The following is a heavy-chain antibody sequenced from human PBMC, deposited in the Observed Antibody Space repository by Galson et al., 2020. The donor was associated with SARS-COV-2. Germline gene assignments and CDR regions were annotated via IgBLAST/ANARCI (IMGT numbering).Heavy chain of an antibody. CDR1: GGSFSGYY. Sequence: SETLSLTCAVYGGSFSGYYWSWIRQPPGKGLEWLGEINSSGSTNYNPSLKSRVTISVDTSKNQFSLKLSSVTAADTAVYYCARESRWDLYVDHWGQGTLVTVSS. D-gene: IGHD1-26*01. J-gene: IGHJ4*02. CDR2: INSSGST. CDR3: ARESRWDLYVDH. V-gene: IGHV4-34*01.